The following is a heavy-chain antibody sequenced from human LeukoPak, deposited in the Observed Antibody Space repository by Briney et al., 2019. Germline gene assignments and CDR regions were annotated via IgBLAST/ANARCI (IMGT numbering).Heavy chain of an antibody. D-gene: IGHD5-18*01. Sequence: SETLFLTCAAYAGAFSGYYWSWIRQLPGNPREWIGEINHSGSTNYTHSLKTRVIISGDTSKNQFSLKLSSVTAADTAVYFCARVGYSYVINDWSRTGLGAYPTKYYYHMDVWGKGTTVTVSS. CDR3: ARVGYSYVINDWSRTGLGAYPTKYYYHMDV. J-gene: IGHJ6*03. V-gene: IGHV4-34*01. CDR1: AGAFSGYY. CDR2: INHSGST.